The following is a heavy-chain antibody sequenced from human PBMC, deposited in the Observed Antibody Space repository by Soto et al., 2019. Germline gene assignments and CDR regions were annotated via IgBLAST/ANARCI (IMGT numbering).Heavy chain of an antibody. V-gene: IGHV5-51*01. CDR1: GYSFTSYW. CDR2: IYPGDSDT. J-gene: IGHJ6*02. CDR3: ARLLQTTVYYYYGMDV. Sequence: GESLKISCKGSGYSFTSYWIGWVRQMPGKGLEWMGIIYPGDSDTRYSPSFQGQVTISADKSISTAYLQWSSLKASDTAMYYCARLLQTTVYYYYGMDVWGQGTTVSVSS. D-gene: IGHD4-17*01.